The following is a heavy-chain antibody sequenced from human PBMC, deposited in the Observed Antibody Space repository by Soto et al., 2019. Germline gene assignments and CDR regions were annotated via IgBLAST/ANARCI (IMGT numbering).Heavy chain of an antibody. CDR3: ARDGVLAVAGTIDY. V-gene: IGHV1-8*01. J-gene: IGHJ4*02. D-gene: IGHD6-19*01. CDR2: MNPNSGNT. CDR1: GYTFTSYD. Sequence: GASVKVSCKASGYTFTSYDINWVRQATGQGLEWMGWMNPNSGNTGYAQKFQGRVTMTRDTSISTAYMELSSLRSDDTAVYYCARDGVLAVAGTIDYWGQGTLVTVSS.